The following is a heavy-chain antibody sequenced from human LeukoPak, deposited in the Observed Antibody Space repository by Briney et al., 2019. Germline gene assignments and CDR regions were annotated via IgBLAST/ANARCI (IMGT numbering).Heavy chain of an antibody. V-gene: IGHV3-23*01. CDR1: GFTVSSYA. CDR2: IGGSGATT. CDR3: AKRTTESSGWNSFDH. J-gene: IGHJ4*02. Sequence: PGESLRLSCAASGFTVSSYAMSWVRQAPGKGLEWVSVIGGSGATTSYADSVKGRFTISRDNSKNTVYLQMNSLRAEDTAVYYCAKRTTESSGWNSFDHWGQGTVVTVSS. D-gene: IGHD6-19*01.